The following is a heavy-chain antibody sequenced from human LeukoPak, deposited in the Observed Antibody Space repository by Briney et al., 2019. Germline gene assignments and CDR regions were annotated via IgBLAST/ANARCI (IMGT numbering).Heavy chain of an antibody. CDR3: ARGFGKVAANVFGGYTMDV. CDR2: ICTGGST. CDR1: GFTVNSNY. V-gene: IGHV3-66*02. D-gene: IGHD6-6*01. Sequence: GVSLRLSCAASGFTVNSNYMSWVRQAPGKGLERVSLICTGGSTYYADSVKGRFTISRDNSKNTLYLQMNSLRPEDTAVYYCARGFGKVAANVFGGYTMDVWGQGTTVTVSS. J-gene: IGHJ6*02.